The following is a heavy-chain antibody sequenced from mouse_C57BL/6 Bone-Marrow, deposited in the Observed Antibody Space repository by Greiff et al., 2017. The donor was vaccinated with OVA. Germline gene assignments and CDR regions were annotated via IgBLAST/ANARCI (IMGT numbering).Heavy chain of an antibody. D-gene: IGHD1-1*01. CDR1: GYAFTNYL. Sequence: VQLQQSGAELVRPGTSVKVSCKASGYAFTNYLIAWVKQRPGQGLEWIGVINPGSGGTNYNEKFKGKATLTAEKSSSNAYMQLSSLASEDAAVYFCASSGGTTDWYFDVWGTGTTVTVSS. J-gene: IGHJ1*03. CDR2: INPGSGGT. CDR3: ASSGGTTDWYFDV. V-gene: IGHV1-54*01.